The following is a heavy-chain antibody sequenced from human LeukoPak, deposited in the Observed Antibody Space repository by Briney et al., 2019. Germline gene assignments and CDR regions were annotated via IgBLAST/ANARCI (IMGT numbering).Heavy chain of an antibody. V-gene: IGHV3-66*01. J-gene: IGHJ4*02. CDR2: IYSGGST. Sequence: GGSLRLSCAASGFTVSSNYMSWVRQAPGKGLEWVSVIYSGGSTYYADSVKGRFTISRDNSKNTLYLQMNSLRAEDTAVYYCASYGGSGPTMVRGVIFDYWGQGTLVTVSS. D-gene: IGHD3-10*01. CDR3: ASYGGSGPTMVRGVIFDY. CDR1: GFTVSSNY.